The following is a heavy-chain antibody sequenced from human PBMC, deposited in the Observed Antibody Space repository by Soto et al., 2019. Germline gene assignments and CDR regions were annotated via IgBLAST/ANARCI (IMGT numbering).Heavy chain of an antibody. CDR1: GFSLTTSGVG. V-gene: IGHV2-5*01. CDR3: AHVNLVASIPNWFDP. CDR2: IHWNDDK. J-gene: IGHJ5*02. Sequence: ESGPTLVNPTQTLTLTCTFSGFSLTTSGVGVTWIRQPPGKALEWLALIHWNDDKRYSPSLKSRLTITKDTSKSQVVLTMTNMDPVDTGTYYCAHVNLVASIPNWFDPWGQGTLVTVSS. D-gene: IGHD5-12*01.